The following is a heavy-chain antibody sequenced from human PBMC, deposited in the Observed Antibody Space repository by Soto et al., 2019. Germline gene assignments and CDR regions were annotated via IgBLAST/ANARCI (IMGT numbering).Heavy chain of an antibody. J-gene: IGHJ4*02. CDR3: EGGGGEWELLRDY. CDR1: GFTFSSYW. D-gene: IGHD1-26*01. Sequence: EVQLVESGGGLVQPGGSLRLSCAASGFTFSSYWMSWVRQAPGKGLEWVANIKQDGSEKYYVDSVKGRFTISRDNAKNRRYVEINGLGAEDTAVYYCEGGGGEWELLRDYWGQGTLVAVSS. CDR2: IKQDGSEK. V-gene: IGHV3-7*01.